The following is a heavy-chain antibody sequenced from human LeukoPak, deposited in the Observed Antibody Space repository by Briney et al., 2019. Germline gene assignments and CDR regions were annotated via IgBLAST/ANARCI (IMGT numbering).Heavy chain of an antibody. D-gene: IGHD5-18*01. CDR3: ARVPVVTGAQAFDI. CDR2: ISSNGGST. V-gene: IGHV3-64*01. CDR1: GFTFSSYA. J-gene: IGHJ3*02. Sequence: GGSLRLSCAASGFTFSSYAMHWVRQAPGKGLEYVSAISSNGGSTYYANSVKGRFTISRDNSKNTLYLQMGSLRAEDTAVYYCARVPVVTGAQAFDIWGQGTMVTVSS.